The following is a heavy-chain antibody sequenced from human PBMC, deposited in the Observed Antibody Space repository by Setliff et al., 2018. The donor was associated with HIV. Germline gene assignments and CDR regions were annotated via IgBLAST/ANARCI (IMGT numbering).Heavy chain of an antibody. J-gene: IGHJ5*01. V-gene: IGHV4-4*02. D-gene: IGHD6-19*01. CDR2: IYHSGST. CDR1: GGSISSSNW. CDR3: ARVGIAVAGYYSRWFDS. Sequence: PSETLSLTCAVSGGSISSSNWWSWVRQPPGKGLEWIGEIYHSGSTNYNPSLKSRVTISVDKSTNQFSLKPSSVTAADTAVDYCARVGIAVAGYYSRWFDSSGQGTLVTVSS.